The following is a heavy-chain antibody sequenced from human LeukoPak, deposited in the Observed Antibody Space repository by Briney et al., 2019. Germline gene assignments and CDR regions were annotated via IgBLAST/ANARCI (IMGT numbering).Heavy chain of an antibody. CDR2: IYTSGST. J-gene: IGHJ4*02. Sequence: SETLSLTCTVSGCSISSYYWSWIRQPAGKGLEWIGRIYTSGSTNYNPSLKSRVTMSVDTSKNQFSLKLSSVTAADTAVYYFARVRTYSSGWYVDYWGQGTLVTVSS. V-gene: IGHV4-4*07. CDR1: GCSISSYY. CDR3: ARVRTYSSGWYVDY. D-gene: IGHD6-19*01.